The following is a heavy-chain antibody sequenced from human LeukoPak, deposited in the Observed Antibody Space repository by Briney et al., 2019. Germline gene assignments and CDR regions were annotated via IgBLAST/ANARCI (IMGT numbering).Heavy chain of an antibody. CDR1: GYTFTGYY. J-gene: IGHJ5*02. D-gene: IGHD3-10*01. Sequence: ASVKVSCKASGYTFTGYYMHWVRQAPGQGLEWMGIINPNGINTRYAQKFQGRVTMTRDMSTSTVYMELRSLRSEDTAVYYCARGSHIRTHDRDNWFDPWGQGTLVTVSS. CDR3: ARGSHIRTHDRDNWFDP. V-gene: IGHV1-46*01. CDR2: INPNGINT.